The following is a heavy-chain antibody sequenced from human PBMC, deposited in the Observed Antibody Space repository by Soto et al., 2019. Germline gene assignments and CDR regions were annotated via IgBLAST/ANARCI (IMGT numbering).Heavy chain of an antibody. J-gene: IGHJ5*02. Sequence: ASVKVSCKTSGYTFFSYGISWVRQAPGQGLEWMGWISGYNGNTNYAQKFQARVTMTADTSTRTAYMELRSLRSDDTAFYYCARKSSSSSWFDPWGQGTLVTVSS. V-gene: IGHV1-18*01. CDR2: ISGYNGNT. CDR1: GYTFFSYG. D-gene: IGHD6-6*01. CDR3: ARKSSSSSWFDP.